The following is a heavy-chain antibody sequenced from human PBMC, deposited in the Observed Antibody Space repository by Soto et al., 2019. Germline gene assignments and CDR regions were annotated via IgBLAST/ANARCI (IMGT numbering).Heavy chain of an antibody. V-gene: IGHV3-74*01. CDR2: IHYDGSST. J-gene: IGHJ4*02. Sequence: EMQLVESGGGLVQPGGSLRLSCAASGFTFSSYWMYWVRQVPGKGLVWVSRIHYDGSSTSYADSVKGRFTISRDNARNTLYLQMDSLRAEDTAVYYCARDYRNTARILWGQGTLVTVSS. CDR3: ARDYRNTARIL. CDR1: GFTFSSYW. D-gene: IGHD5-18*01.